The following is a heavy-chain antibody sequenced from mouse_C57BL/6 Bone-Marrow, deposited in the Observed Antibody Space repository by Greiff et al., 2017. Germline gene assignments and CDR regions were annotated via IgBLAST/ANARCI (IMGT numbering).Heavy chain of an antibody. CDR2: IYPGGGYT. D-gene: IGHD2-3*01. CDR1: GYTFTNYW. CDR3: ARRDDGYFDV. V-gene: IGHV1-63*01. J-gene: IGHJ1*03. Sequence: QVQLQQPGAELVRPGTSVKMSCKASGYTFTNYWIGWAKQRPGHGLEWIGDIYPGGGYTNYNEKFKGKATLTADKSSSTAYMQFSSLTSEDSAIYYGARRDDGYFDVWGTGTTVTVSS.